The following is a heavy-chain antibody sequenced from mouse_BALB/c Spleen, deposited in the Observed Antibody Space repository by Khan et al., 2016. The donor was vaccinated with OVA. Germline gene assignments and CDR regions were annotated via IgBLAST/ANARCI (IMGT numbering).Heavy chain of an antibody. CDR3: ATSDCYGYYFDY. V-gene: IGHV5-17*02. J-gene: IGHJ2*01. CDR2: ISSDSNTT. Sequence: EVELVESGAGLVQPGGSRKLSCAASGFTFTSYGMHWIRQAPEKGLEWVACISSDSNTTYYADTVKGRFTISRDNSKNTLFLQMTSLRSEDTAMYFCATSDCYGYYFDYWGQGTTLTVSS. D-gene: IGHD1-1*01. CDR1: GFTFTSYG.